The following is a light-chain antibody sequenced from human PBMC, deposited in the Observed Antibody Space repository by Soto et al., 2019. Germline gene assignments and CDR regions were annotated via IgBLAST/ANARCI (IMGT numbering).Light chain of an antibody. CDR1: QSVSRR. V-gene: IGKV3-15*01. CDR3: QHTLKWPPT. J-gene: IGKJ1*01. CDR2: DTS. Sequence: EIVLTQSPGTLSLSPGGRATLSCRASQSVSRRLAWYQHRPGQSPRLLIYDTSARAAGIPARFSGSGSATEFTLTISSLQSEDFALYYCQHTLKWPPTFGQGTRVEI.